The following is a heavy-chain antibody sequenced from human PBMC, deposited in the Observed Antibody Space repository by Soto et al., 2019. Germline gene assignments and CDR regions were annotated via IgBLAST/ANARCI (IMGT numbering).Heavy chain of an antibody. J-gene: IGHJ4*02. CDR3: AVWFGELLSPRGVDY. Sequence: AGGSLRLCCAASGFTVSSYSMNWVRQAPGKGLEWVSYISSSSSTIYYADSVKGRFTISRDNAKNSLYLQMNSLRADDTAVYYCAVWFGELLSPRGVDYWGQGTLVTVSS. CDR1: GFTVSSYS. CDR2: ISSSSSTI. V-gene: IGHV3-48*01. D-gene: IGHD3-10*01.